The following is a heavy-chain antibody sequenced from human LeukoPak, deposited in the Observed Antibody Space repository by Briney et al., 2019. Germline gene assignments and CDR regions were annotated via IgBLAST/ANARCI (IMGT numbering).Heavy chain of an antibody. CDR1: GGTFSSYA. CDR2: IIPILGIA. J-gene: IGHJ6*02. CDR3: ARGGYDILTGYQYYYYYGMDV. D-gene: IGHD3-9*01. V-gene: IGHV1-69*04. Sequence: ASVKVSCKASGGTFSSYAISWVRQAPGQGLEWMGRIIPILGIANYAQKFQGRVTITADKSTSTAYMELSSLRSEDTAVYYCARGGYDILTGYQYYYYYGMDVWGQGTTVTASS.